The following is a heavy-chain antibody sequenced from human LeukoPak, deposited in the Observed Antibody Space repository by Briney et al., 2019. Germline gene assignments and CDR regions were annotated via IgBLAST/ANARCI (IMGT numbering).Heavy chain of an antibody. J-gene: IGHJ4*02. Sequence: GGSLRLSCAASGFTFSSYWMSWVRQAAGKGLEWVANIKQDGSEKYYVDSVKGRFTISRDNAKNSLYLQMNSPRAEDTAVYYCASYIVVVRAALFDYWGQGTLVTVSS. CDR2: IKQDGSEK. CDR1: GFTFSSYW. CDR3: ASYIVVVRAALFDY. D-gene: IGHD2-2*01. V-gene: IGHV3-7*01.